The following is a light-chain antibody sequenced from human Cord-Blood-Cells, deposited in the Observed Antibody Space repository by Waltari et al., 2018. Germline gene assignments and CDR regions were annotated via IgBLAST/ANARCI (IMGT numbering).Light chain of an antibody. V-gene: IGLV2-14*03. CDR3: SSYTSSSTV. CDR1: SRDVGGYNL. CDR2: DVS. Sequence: QSALTQPASVSGSPALSLPIPCTGTSRDVGGYNLASWYQQHPGKAPKLMIYDVSNRPSGVSNRFSGSKSGNTASLTISGLQAEDEADYYCSSYTSSSTVFGGGTKLTVL. J-gene: IGLJ3*02.